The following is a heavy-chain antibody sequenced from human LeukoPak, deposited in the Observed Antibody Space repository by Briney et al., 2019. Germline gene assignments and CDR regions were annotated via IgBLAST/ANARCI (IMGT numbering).Heavy chain of an antibody. J-gene: IGHJ4*02. V-gene: IGHV3-7*01. D-gene: IGHD5-24*01. CDR3: AREGRDGYNPRFDY. CDR2: IKQDGSEK. CDR1: GGSMGGYY. Sequence: PSETLSLTCTVSGGSMGGYYWSWVRQAPGKGLEWVANIKQDGSEKYYVDSVKGRFTISRDNAKNSLYLQMNSLRAEDTAVYYCAREGRDGYNPRFDYWGQGTLVTVSS.